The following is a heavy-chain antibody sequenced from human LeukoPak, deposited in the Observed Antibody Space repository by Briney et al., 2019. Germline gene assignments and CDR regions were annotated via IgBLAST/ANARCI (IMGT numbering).Heavy chain of an antibody. CDR2: INSDGSST. Sequence: GGSLRLSCAASGFTFSSYWMHWVRQAPGKGLVWVSRINSDGSSTSYADSVKGRFTISRDDAKNTLYLHMYSLRAEDTAIYYCARAGSYRFDYWGQGTLVTVSS. V-gene: IGHV3-74*01. D-gene: IGHD3-16*02. J-gene: IGHJ4*02. CDR1: GFTFSSYW. CDR3: ARAGSYRFDY.